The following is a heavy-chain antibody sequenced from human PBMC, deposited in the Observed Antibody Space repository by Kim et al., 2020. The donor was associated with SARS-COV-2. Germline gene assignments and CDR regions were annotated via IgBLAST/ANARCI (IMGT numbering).Heavy chain of an antibody. J-gene: IGHJ4*02. CDR1: GGSLSRYY. D-gene: IGHD6-13*01. Sequence: SETLSLTCTVSGGSLSRYYWSWLRQPPGKGLEWIGFMFYTGSANYNPPLKSRVAMSVDASNEQFSLKLSSVTAADTAVYYCARDKSASGAFFDYWGPG. V-gene: IGHV4-59*01. CDR2: MFYTGSA. CDR3: ARDKSASGAFFDY.